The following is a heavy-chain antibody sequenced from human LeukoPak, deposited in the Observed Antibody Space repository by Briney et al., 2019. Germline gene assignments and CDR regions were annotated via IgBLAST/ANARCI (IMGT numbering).Heavy chain of an antibody. D-gene: IGHD2-21*02. CDR2: IWYDGSNK. Sequence: GGSLRLSCEASGFTFSSYGTHWVRQAPGKGLEWVAVIWYDGSNKYYADSVKGRFTISRDNSKNTLYLQMNSLRAEDTAVYYCARDGCGGDCYFDYWGQGTLVTVSS. J-gene: IGHJ4*02. CDR3: ARDGCGGDCYFDY. V-gene: IGHV3-33*01. CDR1: GFTFSSYG.